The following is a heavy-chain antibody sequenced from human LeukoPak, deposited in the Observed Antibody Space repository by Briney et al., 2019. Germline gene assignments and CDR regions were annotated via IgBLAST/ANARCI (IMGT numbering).Heavy chain of an antibody. CDR3: ARDPEMFGADYYYGMDV. J-gene: IGHJ6*02. CDR2: ISSSSSYI. Sequence: GGTLRLSCAASGFTFSSYSMNWVTQAPGKGLECVSSISSSSSYIYYADSVKGRFTISRDNAKNSLYLQMNSLRAEDMAVYYCARDPEMFGADYYYGMDVWGQETTVTVSS. V-gene: IGHV3-21*01. D-gene: IGHD3-10*02. CDR1: GFTFSSYS.